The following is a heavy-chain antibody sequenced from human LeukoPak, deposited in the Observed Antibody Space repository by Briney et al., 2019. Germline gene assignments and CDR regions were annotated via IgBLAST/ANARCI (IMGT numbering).Heavy chain of an antibody. Sequence: PGGSLRLFRAASGLLFSSHGMHGVRQAPGKGLEWVSGITPSGDITYNADPVKGRFTIARDNAKNSLYLQMNRLRVEDTAVYYCARDRVSGSGSIDYWGQGTLVTVSS. D-gene: IGHD3-10*01. J-gene: IGHJ4*02. CDR2: ITPSGDIT. V-gene: IGHV3-23*01. CDR1: GLLFSSHG. CDR3: ARDRVSGSGSIDY.